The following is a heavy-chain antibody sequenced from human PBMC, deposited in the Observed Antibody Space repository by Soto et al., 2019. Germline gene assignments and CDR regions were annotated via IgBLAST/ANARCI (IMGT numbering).Heavy chain of an antibody. CDR1: GFTFSSYA. D-gene: IGHD2-21*02. V-gene: IGHV3-23*01. Sequence: GGTLRLSCAASGFTFSSYAMSWVRQAPGKGLEWVAVISGSGGSTYYADSVKGRFTISRDNSKNTLYLQMNSLRAEDTAVYYCANYVVVTASPSFDYGGQGTLVTVSS. CDR3: ANYVVVTASPSFDY. J-gene: IGHJ4*02. CDR2: ISGSGGST.